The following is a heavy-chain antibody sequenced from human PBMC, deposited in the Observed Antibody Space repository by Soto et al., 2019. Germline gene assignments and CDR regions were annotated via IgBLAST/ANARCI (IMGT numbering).Heavy chain of an antibody. Sequence: YETLRDTCTVSGGTISRYYWSWIRQPPGKGLEWIGYIYYSGSTNYNPSLKSRVTISVDTSKNQFSLKLSSVTAADTAVYYCARLRTSCGVVIMDDAFDIWGLWTIGTVS. CDR1: GGTISRYY. CDR2: IYYSGST. CDR3: ARLRTSCGVVIMDDAFDI. D-gene: IGHD3-3*01. J-gene: IGHJ3*02. V-gene: IGHV4-59*01.